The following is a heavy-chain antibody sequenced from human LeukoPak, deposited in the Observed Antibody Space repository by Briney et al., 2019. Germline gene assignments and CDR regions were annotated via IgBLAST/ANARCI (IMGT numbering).Heavy chain of an antibody. V-gene: IGHV4-59*01. CDR1: GASISSIY. CDR3: AGSSGYYHFDY. D-gene: IGHD3-22*01. J-gene: IGHJ4*02. Sequence: SETLSLTCNVSGASISSIYWTWIRQPPGKELEWIGYSGSSDYNPSLKSRVIISIDTSKNHVSLNVSSVTAADTAVYYCAGSSGYYHFDYWGKEVRVIV. CDR2: YSGSS.